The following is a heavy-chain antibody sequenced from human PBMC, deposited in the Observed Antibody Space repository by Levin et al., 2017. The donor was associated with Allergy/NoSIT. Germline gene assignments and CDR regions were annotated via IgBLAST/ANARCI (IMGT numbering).Heavy chain of an antibody. V-gene: IGHV1-2*02. CDR1: GGTFSSYA. D-gene: IGHD6-13*01. Sequence: ASVKVSCKASGGTFSSYAISWVRQAPGQGLEWMGGINPNSGGTNYAQKFQGRVTMTRDTSISTAYMELSRLRSDDTAVYYCARVGSSWAIDYWGQGTLVTVSS. J-gene: IGHJ4*02. CDR3: ARVGSSWAIDY. CDR2: INPNSGGT.